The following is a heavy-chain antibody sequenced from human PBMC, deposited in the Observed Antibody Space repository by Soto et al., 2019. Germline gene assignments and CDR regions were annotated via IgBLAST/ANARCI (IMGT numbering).Heavy chain of an antibody. D-gene: IGHD2-15*01. CDR1: GGSISSGGYS. J-gene: IGHJ6*02. Sequence: KPSETLSLTCAVSGGSISSGGYSWSWIRQPPGKGLEWIGYIYHSGGTYYNPSLKSRVTISVDRSKNQFSLKLSSVTAADTAVYYCARGGGNYYYGMDVWGQGTTVTVSS. CDR3: ARGGGNYYYGMDV. V-gene: IGHV4-30-2*01. CDR2: IYHSGGT.